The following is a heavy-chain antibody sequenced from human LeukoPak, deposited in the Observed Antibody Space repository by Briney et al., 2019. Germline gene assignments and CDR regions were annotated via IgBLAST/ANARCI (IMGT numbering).Heavy chain of an antibody. CDR1: GFIFSSSW. CDR2: IKQDGSQK. J-gene: IGHJ4*02. D-gene: IGHD5-18*01. V-gene: IGHV3-7*01. Sequence: PGGSLRLSCAASGFIFSSSWMSWVRQAPGKGLEWVANIKQDGSQKHYVDSVKGRFTISRDNSKNLLYLQMNSLGAEDTAVYYCARGPKSYGSLIDYWGQGTLVTVSS. CDR3: ARGPKSYGSLIDY.